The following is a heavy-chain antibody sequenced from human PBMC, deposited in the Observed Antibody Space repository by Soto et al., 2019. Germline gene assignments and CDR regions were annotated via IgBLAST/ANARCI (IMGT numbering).Heavy chain of an antibody. V-gene: IGHV3-33*01. J-gene: IGHJ4*02. CDR1: GFTFSSYG. CDR3: ARDTGEAAYFDY. Sequence: QVQLGESGGGVVQPGRSLRLSCAASGFTFSSYGMHWVRQAPGKGLEWVAVIWYDGSNKYYADSVKGRFTISRDNSKNTLYLQMNSLRAEDTAVYYCARDTGEAAYFDYWGQGTLVTVSS. CDR2: IWYDGSNK. D-gene: IGHD3-10*01.